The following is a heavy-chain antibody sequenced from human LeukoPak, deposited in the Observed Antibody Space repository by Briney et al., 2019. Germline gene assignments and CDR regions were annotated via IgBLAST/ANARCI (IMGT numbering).Heavy chain of an antibody. CDR2: INPNSGGT. CDR1: GYTFTGYY. D-gene: IGHD3-22*01. J-gene: IGHJ3*02. V-gene: IGHV1-2*06. Sequence: GASAKVSCKASGYTFTGYYMHWVRQAPGQGLEWMGRINPNSGGTNYAQKFQGRVTMTRDTSISTAYMELSRLRSDDTAVYYCARGRRSGYYDDAFDIWGQGTMVTVSS. CDR3: ARGRRSGYYDDAFDI.